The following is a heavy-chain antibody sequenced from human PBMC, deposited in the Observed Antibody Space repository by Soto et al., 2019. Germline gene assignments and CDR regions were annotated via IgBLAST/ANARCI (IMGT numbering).Heavy chain of an antibody. Sequence: GASVKVSCKASGYTFTGYYMHWVRQAPGQGLEWMGWINPNSGGTNYAQKFQGRVTMNRDTPLSTAYMELSRLRSDDTAVYYCARDQTEIVVPSRPLDYWGQGTLVTVSS. CDR3: ARDQTEIVVPSRPLDY. CDR1: GYTFTGYY. CDR2: INPNSGGT. J-gene: IGHJ4*02. V-gene: IGHV1-2*02. D-gene: IGHD3-22*01.